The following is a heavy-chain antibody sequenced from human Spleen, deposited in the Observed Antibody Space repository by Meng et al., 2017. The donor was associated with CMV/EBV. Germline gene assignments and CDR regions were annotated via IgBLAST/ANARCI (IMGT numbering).Heavy chain of an antibody. CDR1: GDSVNSGDYG. V-gene: IGHV4-30-4*08. J-gene: IGHJ3*02. Sequence: TCTVSGDSVNSGDYGWSWIRQPPGKGLEWIGSIYYSGSTYYNPSLKSRVTISVDTSKNQFSLKLTSVTAADTAVYYCAVEVRDAFDIWGQGTMVTVSS. CDR3: AVEVRDAFDI. CDR2: IYYSGST.